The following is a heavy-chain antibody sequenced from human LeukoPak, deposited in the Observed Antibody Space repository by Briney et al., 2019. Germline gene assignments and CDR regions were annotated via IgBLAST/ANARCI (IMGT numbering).Heavy chain of an antibody. Sequence: GGSLRLSCAASGFTFSSYSMNWVRQAPGKGLEWVSSISSSSSYIYYADSVKGRFAISRDNAKNSLYLQMNSLRAEDTAVYYCARERDRLAVAGSEFDYWGQGTLVTVSS. J-gene: IGHJ4*02. V-gene: IGHV3-21*01. CDR3: ARERDRLAVAGSEFDY. CDR1: GFTFSSYS. D-gene: IGHD6-19*01. CDR2: ISSSSSYI.